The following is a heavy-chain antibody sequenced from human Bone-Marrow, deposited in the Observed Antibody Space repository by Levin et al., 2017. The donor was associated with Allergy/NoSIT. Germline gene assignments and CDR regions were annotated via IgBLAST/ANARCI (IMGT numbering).Heavy chain of an antibody. CDR2: MSGRRNYI. V-gene: IGHV3-21*01. CDR1: GFSFSTYS. Sequence: GESLKISCAASGFSFSTYSMNWVRQAPGKGLEWVASMSGRRNYIYYADSVKGRFTISRDNAKRLLFLQMDSLTVEDTAVYYCATPPGDRGAFWGQGTLVTVSS. J-gene: IGHJ4*02. CDR3: ATPPGDRGAF. D-gene: IGHD4-17*01.